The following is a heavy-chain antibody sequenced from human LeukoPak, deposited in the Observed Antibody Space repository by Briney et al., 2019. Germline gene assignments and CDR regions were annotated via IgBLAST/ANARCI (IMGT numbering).Heavy chain of an antibody. CDR2: IRHDGSNK. CDR1: GFTFSSYG. CDR3: ARDSSGYDH. J-gene: IGHJ4*02. Sequence: GGSLRLSCAASGFTFSSYGMQWVRQAPGKGLEWVAFIRHDGSNKNYAESVKGRFTISRDNSKNTLYLHMDSLSAEDTAVYYCARDSSGYDHWGQGTPVTDPS. V-gene: IGHV3-30*02. D-gene: IGHD3-22*01.